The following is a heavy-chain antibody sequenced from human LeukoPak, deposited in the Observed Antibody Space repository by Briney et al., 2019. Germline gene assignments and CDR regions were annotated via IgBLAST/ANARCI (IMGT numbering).Heavy chain of an antibody. V-gene: IGHV4-34*01. Sequence: SETLSLTCAVYGGSFSGYYWSWIRQPPGKGLEWIGEINHSGSTNYNPSLKSRVIISVDTSKNQFSLKLSSVTAADTAVYYCARPRFGSFWSGYYRGFDYWGQGALVTVSS. CDR3: ARPRFGSFWSGYYRGFDY. D-gene: IGHD3-3*01. J-gene: IGHJ4*02. CDR1: GGSFSGYY. CDR2: INHSGST.